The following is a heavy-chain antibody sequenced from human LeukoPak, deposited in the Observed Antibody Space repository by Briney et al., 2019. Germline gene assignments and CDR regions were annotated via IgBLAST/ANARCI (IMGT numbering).Heavy chain of an antibody. D-gene: IGHD6-6*01. CDR3: ARDVRRSSSSSNSYYYYMDV. J-gene: IGHJ6*03. CDR1: GGSISNYY. CDR2: IYTSGST. Sequence: SETLSLTCTVPGGSISNYYWSWIPQPAGKGLEWIGRIYTSGSTNYNPSLKSRVTMSVDTSKNQFSLKLDSVTAADTAVYYCARDVRRSSSSSNSYYYYMDVWGKGTTVTVSS. V-gene: IGHV4-4*07.